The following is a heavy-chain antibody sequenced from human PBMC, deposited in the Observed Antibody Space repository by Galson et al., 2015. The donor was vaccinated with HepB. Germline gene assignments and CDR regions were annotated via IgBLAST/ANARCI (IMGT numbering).Heavy chain of an antibody. CDR2: ISSSSNYI. CDR1: GFTFSSYT. Sequence: SLRLSCAASGFTFSSYTMNWVRQAPGKGLEWVSSISSSSNYIYYADSVKGRFTISRDNAKNSLYLQMNSLRAEDTAVYYCARDFIVGGDWIDPWGQGTLVTVSS. V-gene: IGHV3-21*01. J-gene: IGHJ5*02. CDR3: ARDFIVGGDWIDP. D-gene: IGHD2-21*01.